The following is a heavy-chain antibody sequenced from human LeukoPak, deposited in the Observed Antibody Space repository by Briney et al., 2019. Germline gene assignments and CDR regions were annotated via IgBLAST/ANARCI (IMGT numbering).Heavy chain of an antibody. CDR2: IYYSGST. J-gene: IGHJ4*02. CDR3: ARLPMIVVVITEEEYYFDY. Sequence: SETLSLTCTVSGGSISSSSYYWGWIRQPPGKGLERIGSIYYSGSTYYNPSLKSRVTISVDTSKNQFSLKLSSVTAADTAVYYCARLPMIVVVITEEEYYFDYWGQGTPVTVSS. V-gene: IGHV4-39*01. CDR1: GGSISSSSYY. D-gene: IGHD3-22*01.